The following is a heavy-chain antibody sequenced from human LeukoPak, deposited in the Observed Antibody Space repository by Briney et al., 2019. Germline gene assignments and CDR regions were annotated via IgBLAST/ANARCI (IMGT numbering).Heavy chain of an antibody. CDR2: SDLEDGET. V-gene: IGHV1-24*01. D-gene: IGHD2/OR15-2a*01. Sequence: ASVKVSCKVSGYTFTELSLHWVRRAPGKGLEWMGHSDLEDGETIYAQKFQGRVTMTEDTSTDAAYMELSSLKSEDTAVYYCVADSIASSMDLRYWGQGTLVTVSS. CDR3: VADSIASSMDLRY. J-gene: IGHJ4*02. CDR1: GYTFTELS.